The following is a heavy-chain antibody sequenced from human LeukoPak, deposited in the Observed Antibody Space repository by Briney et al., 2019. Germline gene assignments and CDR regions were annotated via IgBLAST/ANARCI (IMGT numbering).Heavy chain of an antibody. CDR3: ATGDPVGATSGYFDY. V-gene: IGHV1-24*01. CDR1: GYTLTELS. D-gene: IGHD1-26*01. Sequence: ASVKVSCKVSGYTLTELSMHWVRQAPGKGLEWMGGFDPEDGETIYAQKFQGRVTMTEDTSTDTAYMELSSLRSEDTAVYYCATGDPVGATSGYFDYWGQGTLVTVSS. CDR2: FDPEDGET. J-gene: IGHJ4*02.